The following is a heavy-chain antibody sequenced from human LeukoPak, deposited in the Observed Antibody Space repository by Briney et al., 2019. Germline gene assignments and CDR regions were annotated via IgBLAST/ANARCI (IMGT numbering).Heavy chain of an antibody. CDR1: GGTFSSYA. D-gene: IGHD3-10*01. V-gene: IGHV1-69*01. CDR2: IIPIFGTA. J-gene: IGHJ4*02. CDR3: ARGMVRGVIPNPLGY. Sequence: ASVKVSCKASGGTFSSYAISRVRQAPGQGLEWMGGIIPIFGTANYAQKFQGRVTITADESTSTAYMELSSLRSEDTAVYYCARGMVRGVIPNPLGYWGQGTLVTVSS.